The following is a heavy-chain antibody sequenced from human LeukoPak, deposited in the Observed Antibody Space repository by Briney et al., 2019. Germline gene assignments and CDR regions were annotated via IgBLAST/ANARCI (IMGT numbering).Heavy chain of an antibody. D-gene: IGHD2-15*01. CDR2: TKEDGGEK. CDR1: GFTFSTYW. J-gene: IGHJ4*02. Sequence: PGGSLRLSCAASGFTFSTYWMSWVRQAPGKGLEWVANTKEDGGEKYYVDSVKGRFTISRDNSKNTLYLQMNSLRAEDTAVYYCAKDLVAWWRKMNFDYWGQGTLVTVSS. V-gene: IGHV3-7*01. CDR3: AKDLVAWWRKMNFDY.